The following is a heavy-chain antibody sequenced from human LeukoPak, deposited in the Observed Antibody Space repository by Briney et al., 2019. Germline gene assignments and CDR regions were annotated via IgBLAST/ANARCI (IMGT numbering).Heavy chain of an antibody. CDR3: ARDPGTNEYCYGYDY. J-gene: IGHJ4*02. D-gene: IGHD5-18*01. CDR2: IYSGGTT. V-gene: IGHV3-53*01. Sequence: PGGSLRLSCAASGFTVSSKYMSWVRQAPGKGLEWVSVIYSGGTTYYADSVKGRFTISRDDSKNTLYLQVNSLRAEDTAVYYCARDPGTNEYCYGYDYWGQGTLATVS. CDR1: GFTVSSKY.